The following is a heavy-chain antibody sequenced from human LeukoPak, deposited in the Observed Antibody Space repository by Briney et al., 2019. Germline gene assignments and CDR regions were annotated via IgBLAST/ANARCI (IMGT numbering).Heavy chain of an antibody. CDR1: DGSISSSSYY. V-gene: IGHV4-39*01. Sequence: SETLSLTCSVSDGSISSSSYYWGWIRQPPGKGLEWIGSIYYSGSTYYNPSLKSRVTISVDTSKNQFSLKLSSVTAADTAVYYCARTVVNYFDYWGQGTLVTVSS. J-gene: IGHJ4*02. CDR3: ARTVVNYFDY. CDR2: IYYSGST.